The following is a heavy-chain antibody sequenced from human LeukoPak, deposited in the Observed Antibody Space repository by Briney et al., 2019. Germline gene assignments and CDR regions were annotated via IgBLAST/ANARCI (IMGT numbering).Heavy chain of an antibody. V-gene: IGHV4-59*01. D-gene: IGHD5-18*01. Sequence: NPSETLSLTCTVSGGSISSYYWTWIRQPPGKGLEWIGYIDHTGTTNYNPSLNSRVTISRDTSKNHFSLQLSSVTAADTAVYYCARGRIARLPYFDYWGQGTLVTVSS. CDR3: ARGRIARLPYFDY. CDR2: IDHTGTT. J-gene: IGHJ4*02. CDR1: GGSISSYY.